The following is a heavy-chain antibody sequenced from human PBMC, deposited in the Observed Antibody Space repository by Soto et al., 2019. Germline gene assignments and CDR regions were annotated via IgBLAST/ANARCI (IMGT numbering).Heavy chain of an antibody. CDR3: AKDHRIAARPGYYYYYYGMDV. J-gene: IGHJ6*02. CDR2: ISGSGGST. D-gene: IGHD6-6*01. Sequence: GGSLRLSCAASGFTFSSYAMSWVRQAPGKGLEWVSAISGSGGSTYYADSVKGRFTISRDNSKNTLYLQMNSLRAEDTAVYYCAKDHRIAARPGYYYYYYGMDVWGQGTTVTVSS. V-gene: IGHV3-23*01. CDR1: GFTFSSYA.